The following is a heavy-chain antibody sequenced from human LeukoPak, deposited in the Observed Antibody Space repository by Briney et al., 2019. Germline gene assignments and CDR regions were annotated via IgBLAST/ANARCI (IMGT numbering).Heavy chain of an antibody. CDR1: GGSISSSSYY. CDR3: ARQGGYSSGWYYTPSWFDP. D-gene: IGHD6-19*01. J-gene: IGHJ5*02. V-gene: IGHV4-39*01. CDR2: IYYSGST. Sequence: SETLSLTCTVSGGSISSSSYYWGWIRQPPGKGLEWIRSIYYSGSTYYNPSLKSPFTISVDTSKNQFSLKLSSVTAADTAVYYCARQGGYSSGWYYTPSWFDPWGQGTLVTVSS.